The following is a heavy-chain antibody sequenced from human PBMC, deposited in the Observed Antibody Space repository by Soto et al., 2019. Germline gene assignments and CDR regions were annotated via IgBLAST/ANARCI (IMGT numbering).Heavy chain of an antibody. CDR3: ARFAAPLSYYYYMDV. V-gene: IGHV3-64*01. CDR2: ISSNGGST. D-gene: IGHD6-25*01. J-gene: IGHJ6*03. CDR1: GFTFSSYA. Sequence: GGSLRLSCAASGFTFSSYAMHWVRQAPGKGLEYVSAISSNGGSTYYANSVKGRFTISRDNSKNTLYLQMGSLRAEDMAVYYCARFAAPLSYYYYMDVWGKGTTVTVSS.